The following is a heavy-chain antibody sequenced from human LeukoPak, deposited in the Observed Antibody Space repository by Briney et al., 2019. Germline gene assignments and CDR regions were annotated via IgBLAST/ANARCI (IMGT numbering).Heavy chain of an antibody. D-gene: IGHD2/OR15-2a*01. CDR2: ISDIGTI. CDR1: GGSINIYY. CDR3: AGHHPRNTVDF. V-gene: IGHV4-59*08. J-gene: IGHJ4*02. Sequence: SETLSLTCTVSGGSINIYYWMCLPQPPGKGLKWIAYISDIGTINYHRTLTSRVTISIDTSKNQFCLKLSSVTAADTAVYYGAGHHPRNTVDFWGQGTLVTVSS.